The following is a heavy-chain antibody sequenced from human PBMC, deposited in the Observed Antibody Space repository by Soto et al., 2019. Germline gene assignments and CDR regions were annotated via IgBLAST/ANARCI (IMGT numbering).Heavy chain of an antibody. CDR2: IGPSGSPI. J-gene: IGHJ5*02. Sequence: ESGGGLVQPGGSLRLSCAASGFTFSAYSFNWVRQAPGKGLEWLSYIGPSGSPIDYADSVKGRFTVSRDNAKNSLFLQMNSLRDDDTAVYFCAREMATVRAASWGRGTLVTVSS. CDR3: AREMATVRAAS. CDR1: GFTFSAYS. V-gene: IGHV3-48*02. D-gene: IGHD4-4*01.